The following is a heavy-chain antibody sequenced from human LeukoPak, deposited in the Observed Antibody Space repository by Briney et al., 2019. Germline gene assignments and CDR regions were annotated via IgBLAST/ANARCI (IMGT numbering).Heavy chain of an antibody. V-gene: IGHV3-64D*06. CDR1: GFTFSSYA. D-gene: IGHD4-23*01. Sequence: GRSLRLSCAASGFTFSSYAMHWVRQAPGKGLQYVSAISTNGDGTYYADSVKGRFTISRDNSKNTLFLQMRSLRPEDTAVYYCAKGDGSNSQPDYWGQGTLVTVSS. CDR3: AKGDGSNSQPDY. CDR2: ISTNGDGT. J-gene: IGHJ4*02.